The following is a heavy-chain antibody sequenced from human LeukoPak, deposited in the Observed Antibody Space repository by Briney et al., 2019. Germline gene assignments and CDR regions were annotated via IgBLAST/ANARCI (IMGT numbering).Heavy chain of an antibody. CDR3: ARGRRYCSGGSCYPAAYDY. CDR1: GFTFSNAW. Sequence: GGSLRLSCAASGFTFSNAWMSWVRQAPGKGLEWVSYISSSSSTIYYADSVKGRFTISRDNAKNSLYLQMNSLRAEDTAVYYCARGRRYCSGGSCYPAAYDYWGQGTLVTVSS. J-gene: IGHJ4*02. V-gene: IGHV3-48*01. D-gene: IGHD2-15*01. CDR2: ISSSSSTI.